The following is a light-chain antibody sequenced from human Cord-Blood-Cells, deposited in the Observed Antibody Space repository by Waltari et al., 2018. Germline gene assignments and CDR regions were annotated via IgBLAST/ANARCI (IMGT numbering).Light chain of an antibody. V-gene: IGLV2-8*01. CDR2: EVS. Sequence: QSALTQPPSASGSPGQSVTIPCTGTSSDVGGYNYVSWYQQPPGKAPKLMIYEVSKRPSGVPYRFSGSKSGNTASLTVSGLQAEDKADYSCSSYAGSNNLVFGGGTKLTVL. CDR1: SSDVGGYNY. J-gene: IGLJ2*01. CDR3: SSYAGSNNLV.